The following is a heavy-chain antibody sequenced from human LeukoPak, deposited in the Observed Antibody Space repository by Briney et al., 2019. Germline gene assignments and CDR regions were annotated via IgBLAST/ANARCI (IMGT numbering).Heavy chain of an antibody. CDR3: ARGPPLGHFDY. Sequence: GGSLRLSCAASGFTFSSYWMHWVRPAPGKGLVWVSRINSDGSSTSYADSVKGRFTISRDNAKNTLYLQMNSLRAEDTAVYYCARGPPLGHFDYWGQGTLVTVSS. CDR1: GFTFSSYW. CDR2: INSDGSST. J-gene: IGHJ4*02. V-gene: IGHV3-74*01.